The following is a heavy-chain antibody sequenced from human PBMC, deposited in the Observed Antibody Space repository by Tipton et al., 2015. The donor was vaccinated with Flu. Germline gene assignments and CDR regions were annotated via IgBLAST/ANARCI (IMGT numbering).Heavy chain of an antibody. D-gene: IGHD3-10*02. Sequence: TLSLTCTVSSGSIRSTNYFCAWIRQPPGKRLELIGSIYPRGTTYYNPSLKSRVTISVDTSKSQFSLMLWLVTAADTAVYYCARLSYYDVDLKNFYFDYWGQGALVTVSS. V-gene: IGHV4-39*01. CDR2: IYPRGTT. J-gene: IGHJ4*02. CDR1: SGSIRSTNYF. CDR3: ARLSYYDVDLKNFYFDY.